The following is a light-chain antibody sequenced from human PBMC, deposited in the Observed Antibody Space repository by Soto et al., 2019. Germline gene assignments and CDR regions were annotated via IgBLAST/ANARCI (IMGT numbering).Light chain of an antibody. V-gene: IGKV3-15*01. CDR1: QSVGST. CDR2: GAS. Sequence: EILMTQSPATLSVSPGERVILSCRARQSVGSTLAWYQQKPGQAPRLLIRGASTRATGVPARFSGSGSGTEFTLSIGSLHAEDFAVYYCQQYSSSLTFGGGTTLEIK. J-gene: IGKJ4*02. CDR3: QQYSSSLT.